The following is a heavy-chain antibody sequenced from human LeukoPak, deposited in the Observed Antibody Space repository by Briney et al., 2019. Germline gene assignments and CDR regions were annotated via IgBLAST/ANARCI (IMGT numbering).Heavy chain of an antibody. D-gene: IGHD3-3*01. CDR1: GYTFTSYD. CDR2: MSPNSGDT. Sequence: ASVKVSCKASGYTFTSYDFNWVRQATGQRPEWMGWMSPNSGDTGYAQKLQGRVTMTTDTSTSTAYMELRSLRSDDTAVYYCARVRTIFGVVTDYWGQGTLVTVSS. J-gene: IGHJ4*02. V-gene: IGHV1-8*01. CDR3: ARVRTIFGVVTDY.